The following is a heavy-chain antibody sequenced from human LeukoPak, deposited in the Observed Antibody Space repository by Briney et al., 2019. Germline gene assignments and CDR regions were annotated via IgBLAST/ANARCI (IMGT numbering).Heavy chain of an antibody. D-gene: IGHD3-10*01. Sequence: GGSLRLSCAASGFTFSSYGMHWVRQAPGKGLEWVAVISYDGSNKYYADSVKGRFTISRDNSKNTLYLQMNSLRAEDTAVYYRAKEWVGLLWFGESPTDSDYWGQGTLVTVSS. CDR1: GFTFSSYG. J-gene: IGHJ4*02. CDR3: AKEWVGLLWFGESPTDSDY. CDR2: ISYDGSNK. V-gene: IGHV3-30*18.